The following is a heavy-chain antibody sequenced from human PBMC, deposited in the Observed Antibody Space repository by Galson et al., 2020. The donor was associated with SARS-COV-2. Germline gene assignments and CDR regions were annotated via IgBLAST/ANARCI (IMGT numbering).Heavy chain of an antibody. CDR2: IYTSGRFDTTGTA. CDR1: GDSIRSFY. Sequence: SQTLSLTCSVSGDSIRSFYWSWIWQPAGKGLEWIGRIYTSGRFDTTGTANYNPSLKSRVALSVDTASNQFSLKLNSVTAADTAMFYGAAQRSIKSAWWFWGQGILVTVAS. V-gene: IGHV4-4*07. CDR3: AAQRSIKSAWWF. D-gene: IGHD2-8*02. J-gene: IGHJ4*02.